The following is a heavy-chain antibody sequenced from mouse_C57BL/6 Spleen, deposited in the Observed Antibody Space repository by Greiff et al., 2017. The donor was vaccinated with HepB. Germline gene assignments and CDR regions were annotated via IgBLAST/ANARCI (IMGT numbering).Heavy chain of an antibody. CDR3: AREELRDYAMDY. J-gene: IGHJ4*01. D-gene: IGHD2-12*01. CDR2: IYPGDGDT. Sequence: VQLQQSGAELVKPGASVKISCKASGYAFSSYWMNWVKQRPGKGLEWIGQIYPGDGDTNYNGKFKGKATLTADKSSSTAYMQLSSLTSEDSAVCYCAREELRDYAMDYWGQGTSVTVSS. CDR1: GYAFSSYW. V-gene: IGHV1-80*01.